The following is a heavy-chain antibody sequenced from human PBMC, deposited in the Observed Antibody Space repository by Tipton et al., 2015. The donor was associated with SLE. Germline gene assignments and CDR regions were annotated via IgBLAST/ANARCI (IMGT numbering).Heavy chain of an antibody. J-gene: IGHJ5*02. CDR1: SGSFSGYY. CDR2: INHSGST. D-gene: IGHD3-3*01. CDR3: ARGRRFLEWLLFRVNWFDP. Sequence: TLSLTCAVYSGSFSGYYWSWLRQPPGKGLEWIGEINHSGSTNYNPSLKSRVTISVDTSKNQFSLKLSSVTAADTAVYYCARGRRFLEWLLFRVNWFDPWGQGTLVTVSS. V-gene: IGHV4-34*01.